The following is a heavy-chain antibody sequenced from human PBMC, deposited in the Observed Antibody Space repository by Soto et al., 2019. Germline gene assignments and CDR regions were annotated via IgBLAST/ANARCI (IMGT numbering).Heavy chain of an antibody. CDR3: ARTGWGGSYYYYYYYMDV. V-gene: IGHV1-8*01. D-gene: IGHD2-15*01. CDR2: MNPNSGNT. Sequence: EASVKVSCKASGYTFTSYDINWVRQATGQGLEWMGWMNPNSGNTGYAQKFQGRVTMTRNTSISTAYMELSSLRSEDTAVYYCARTGWGGSYYYYYYYMDVWGKGTTVTVSS. CDR1: GYTFTSYD. J-gene: IGHJ6*03.